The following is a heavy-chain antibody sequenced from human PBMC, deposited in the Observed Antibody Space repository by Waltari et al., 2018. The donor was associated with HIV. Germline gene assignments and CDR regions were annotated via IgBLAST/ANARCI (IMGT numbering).Heavy chain of an antibody. D-gene: IGHD3-10*01. CDR2: IYINGEI. CDR1: GYTVRDHY. V-gene: IGHV3-53*01. CDR3: ARMHRYYGSEQSRYFYFGMDV. J-gene: IGHJ6*02. Sequence: EVQLVASGGNLTQAGGSLRLSCAVSGYTVRDHYMRRARLAPGKGLEWFSVIYINGEIYYTESVKGRFTIFRDNSKNTLYLQMNSLRAEDTAVYYCARMHRYYGSEQSRYFYFGMDVWGQGTTVTVYS.